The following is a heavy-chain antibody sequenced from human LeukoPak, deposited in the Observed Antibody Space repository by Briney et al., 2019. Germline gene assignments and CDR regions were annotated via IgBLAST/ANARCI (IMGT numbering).Heavy chain of an antibody. CDR3: VKDLSGTYSFDY. V-gene: IGHV3-64D*06. D-gene: IGHD1-26*01. Sequence: GGSLRLSCSASGFTFSTCAMHWARQAPGEGLEFVSGINDNGGTTHYADSVKGRFTISRDNSKNTVYLQMSSLRAEDTAVYHCVKDLSGTYSFDYWGQGTLVTVSS. CDR1: GFTFSTCA. J-gene: IGHJ4*02. CDR2: INDNGGTT.